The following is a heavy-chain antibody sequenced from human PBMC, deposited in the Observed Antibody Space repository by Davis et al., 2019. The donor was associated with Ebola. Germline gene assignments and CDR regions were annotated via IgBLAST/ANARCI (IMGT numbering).Heavy chain of an antibody. J-gene: IGHJ4*02. CDR3: ARGLRYFDWPKMYYFDY. V-gene: IGHV1-18*04. CDR1: GYTFTSYG. Sequence: ASVKVSCKASGYTFTSYGISWVRQAPGQGLEWMGWINPHNGNTNYAQKLQGRVTMTTDTSTSTAYMELRSLRSEDTAVYYCARGLRYFDWPKMYYFDYWGQGTLVTVSS. D-gene: IGHD3-9*01. CDR2: INPHNGNT.